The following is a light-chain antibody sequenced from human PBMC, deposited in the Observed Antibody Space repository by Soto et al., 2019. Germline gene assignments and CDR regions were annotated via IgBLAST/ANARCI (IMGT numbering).Light chain of an antibody. J-gene: IGLJ3*02. Sequence: QSALTQPASVSGSPGQSITISCTGTSSDIGDYNYVSWYQQYPGKVPKLVIYDVSYRPSGVSNRFSGSKSGNTASLTISGLQAEDEADYYCSSSTTTTSLVVFGGGTKLTVL. CDR3: SSSTTTTSLVV. V-gene: IGLV2-14*01. CDR2: DVS. CDR1: SSDIGDYNY.